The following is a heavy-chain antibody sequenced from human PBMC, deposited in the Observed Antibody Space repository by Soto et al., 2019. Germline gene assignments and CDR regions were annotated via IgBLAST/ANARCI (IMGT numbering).Heavy chain of an antibody. J-gene: IGHJ5*02. Sequence: EVQLLESGGGLVQPGGSLRLSCAVSGFTFSSYAMSWVRQAPGKGLEWVSAISGSGDITYYADSVKGRFTTSRDNSKNTLYLQMNSLRAEDTAVYYCAKGEGNSYGYDWFDPWGQGTLVTVSS. CDR3: AKGEGNSYGYDWFDP. V-gene: IGHV3-23*01. CDR2: ISGSGDIT. D-gene: IGHD5-18*01. CDR1: GFTFSSYA.